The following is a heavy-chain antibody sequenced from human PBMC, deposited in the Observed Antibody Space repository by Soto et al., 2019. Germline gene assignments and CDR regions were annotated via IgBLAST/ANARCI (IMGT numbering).Heavy chain of an antibody. Sequence: GGSLRLSCAASGFTFSSYWMSWVRQAPGKGLEWVANIKQDGSEKYYVDSVKGRFTISRDNAKNSLYRQMNSLRAEDTAVYYSARDAPLSLPSIAAAGNYYYYGMDVWGQGTTVTVSS. CDR1: GFTFSSYW. J-gene: IGHJ6*02. CDR2: IKQDGSEK. CDR3: ARDAPLSLPSIAAAGNYYYYGMDV. D-gene: IGHD6-13*01. V-gene: IGHV3-7*05.